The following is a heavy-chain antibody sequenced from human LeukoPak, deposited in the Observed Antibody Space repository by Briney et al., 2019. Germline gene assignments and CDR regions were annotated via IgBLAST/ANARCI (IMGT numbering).Heavy chain of an antibody. V-gene: IGHV3-23*01. CDR1: GFIFSSYA. J-gene: IGHJ4*02. CDR2: ITGSGART. Sequence: GGSLRLSCATSGFIFSSYAMSWVRQAPGKGLEWVSDITGSGARTYYADSVKGRFTISRDNSKNTLYLQMNSLRAEDTAVYYCARDLDYGDYGGSPTTLFDYWGQGTLVTVSS. D-gene: IGHD4-17*01. CDR3: ARDLDYGDYGGSPTTLFDY.